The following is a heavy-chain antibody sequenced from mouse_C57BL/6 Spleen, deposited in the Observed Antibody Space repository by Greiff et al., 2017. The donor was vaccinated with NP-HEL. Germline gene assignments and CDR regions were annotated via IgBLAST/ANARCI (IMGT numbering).Heavy chain of an antibody. D-gene: IGHD1-1*02. J-gene: IGHJ3*01. CDR1: GYAFSSSW. CDR3: AGYGWFAY. Sequence: VQLQQSGPELVKPGASVKISCKASGYAFSSSWMNWVKQRPGKGLEWIGRIYPGDGDTNYNGKFKGKATLTADKSSSTAYMQLSSLTSEDSAVYFCAGYGWFAYWGQGTLVTVSA. CDR2: IYPGDGDT. V-gene: IGHV1-82*01.